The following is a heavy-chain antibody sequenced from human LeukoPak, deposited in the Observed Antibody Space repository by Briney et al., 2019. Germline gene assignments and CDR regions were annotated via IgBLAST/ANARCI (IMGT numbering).Heavy chain of an antibody. D-gene: IGHD1-26*01. J-gene: IGHJ4*02. CDR3: ARGISGSYSFDY. V-gene: IGHV3-66*01. CDR2: IFSGGST. CDR1: GFTVSSNY. Sequence: GGSLRLSCAASGFTVSSNYMTWDRQAPGKGLERVSVIFSGGSTYYADSVKGRFTISRDNSKNTLYLQMNSLRAEDTAVYYCARGISGSYSFDYWGQGALVTVSS.